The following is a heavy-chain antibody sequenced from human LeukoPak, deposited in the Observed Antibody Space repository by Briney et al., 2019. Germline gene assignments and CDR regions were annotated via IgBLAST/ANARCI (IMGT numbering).Heavy chain of an antibody. J-gene: IGHJ4*02. CDR1: GFTFSIYA. CDR2: ISYEGSNK. D-gene: IGHD3-9*01. Sequence: GGSLRLSCAASGFTFSIYAMHWVRQAPGKGLEWVAVISYEGSNKYHADSVKGRFTISKDNSKNTLYLQMNSLRAEDTAVYYCARGGYYDIVTGYSAQRGFDYWGQGTLVTVSS. CDR3: ARGGYYDIVTGYSAQRGFDY. V-gene: IGHV3-30-3*01.